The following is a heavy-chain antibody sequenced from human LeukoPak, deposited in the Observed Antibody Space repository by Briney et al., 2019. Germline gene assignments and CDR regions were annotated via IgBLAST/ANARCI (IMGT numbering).Heavy chain of an antibody. CDR3: AVKMGYCSSSRCLTGFDY. CDR2: INPNIGGT. V-gene: IGHV1-2*02. CDR1: GYTLTGYY. J-gene: IGHJ4*02. Sequence: GASVKVSCKASGYTLTGYYMHWVRQAPGQGLEWMGWINPNIGGTDYTQKFQGRVTMTRDTSISTAYMELSSLRSDDAAVYYCAVKMGYCSSSRCLTGFDYWGQGTLVTVSS. D-gene: IGHD2-2*01.